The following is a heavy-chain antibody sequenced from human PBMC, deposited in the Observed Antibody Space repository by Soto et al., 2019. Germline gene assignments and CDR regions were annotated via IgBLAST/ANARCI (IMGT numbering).Heavy chain of an antibody. CDR2: IIPVFGTT. V-gene: IGHV1-69*13. Sequence: GASVKVSCKDSGGLFSSFAISWVRQAPGQGLEWLGGIIPVFGTTNYAEKFQGRVTITADESTNTAYMELSSLTSGDTAMYYCARGGGPYVWFNEFWGQGTLVTVFS. CDR3: ARGGGPYVWFNEF. D-gene: IGHD3-16*01. J-gene: IGHJ4*02. CDR1: GGLFSSFA.